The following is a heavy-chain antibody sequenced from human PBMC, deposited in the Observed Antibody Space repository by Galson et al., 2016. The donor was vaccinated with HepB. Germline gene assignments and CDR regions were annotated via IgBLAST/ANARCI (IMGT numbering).Heavy chain of an antibody. CDR2: IFPGDSDT. D-gene: IGHD7-27*01. J-gene: IGHJ4*02. Sequence: QSGAEVKKPGESLKISCEGPGYSSSSFWLVWVRQMPGKGLEWMGIIFPGDSDTRYSPSFQGLVTISADKSISTAYLQWSSLKASDTAIYYCARQSGSGDHLDSWGQGTLVTVSS. CDR1: GYSSSSFW. V-gene: IGHV5-51*01. CDR3: ARQSGSGDHLDS.